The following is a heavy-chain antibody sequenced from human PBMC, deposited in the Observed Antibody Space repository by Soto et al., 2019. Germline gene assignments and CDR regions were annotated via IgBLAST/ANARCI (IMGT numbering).Heavy chain of an antibody. CDR2: INAGNGDT. V-gene: IGHV1-3*01. CDR1: GYTFISYA. D-gene: IGHD2-15*01. J-gene: IGHJ4*02. CDR3: AAGGGGSRY. Sequence: QVQLVQSGAEVKKPGASVKVSCKASGYTFISYAMHWVRQAPGHSLEWMGWINAGNGDTRYSQTFQGRVSFTRDTSASTASMELSSLTSEDTAIYYCAAGGGGSRYWGQGPLVTVSS.